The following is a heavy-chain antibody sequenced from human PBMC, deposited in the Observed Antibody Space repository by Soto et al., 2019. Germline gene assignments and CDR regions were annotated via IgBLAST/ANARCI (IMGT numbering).Heavy chain of an antibody. V-gene: IGHV3-30-3*01. J-gene: IGHJ2*01. CDR1: GFTFSSYA. CDR3: ARPLWRDDYNWGYFDL. Sequence: QVQLVESGGGVVRPGRSLRLSCAASGFTFSSYAMHWFRRAPGKGLEGVAVISYDGSNKYYADSVKGRFTISRDNSKNTLYLQMNSLRAEDTAVYYCARPLWRDDYNWGYFDLWGRGTLVTVSS. D-gene: IGHD4-4*01. CDR2: ISYDGSNK.